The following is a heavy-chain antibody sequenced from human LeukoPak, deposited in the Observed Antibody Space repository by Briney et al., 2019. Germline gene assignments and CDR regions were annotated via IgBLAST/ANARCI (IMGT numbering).Heavy chain of an antibody. Sequence: PSETLSLTCTVSGGSISSSSYYWGWIRQPPGKGLEWIGSIYYSGSTYYNPSLKSRVTISVDTSKNQFSLKLSSVTAADTAVYYCAKDDQQWLDGNWFDPWGQGTLVTVSS. CDR2: IYYSGST. CDR1: GGSISSSSYY. V-gene: IGHV4-39*07. CDR3: AKDDQQWLDGNWFDP. D-gene: IGHD6-19*01. J-gene: IGHJ5*02.